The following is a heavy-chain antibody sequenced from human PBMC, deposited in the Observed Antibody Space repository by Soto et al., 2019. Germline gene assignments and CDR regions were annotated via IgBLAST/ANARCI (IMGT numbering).Heavy chain of an antibody. J-gene: IGHJ4*02. V-gene: IGHV3-23*01. D-gene: IGHD3-10*01. CDR3: AKDPGRTGSSLTPPY. Sequence: EAQLLESGGGLVQPGGSLRLSCVASGFIFGSYDMRWLRQAPGKGLEWVSGISTSGGTTYYADSVKGRFAISRDNSKNTLYLQMNSLRIEDTAVYYCAKDPGRTGSSLTPPYWGQGTLVTVSS. CDR2: ISTSGGTT. CDR1: GFIFGSYD.